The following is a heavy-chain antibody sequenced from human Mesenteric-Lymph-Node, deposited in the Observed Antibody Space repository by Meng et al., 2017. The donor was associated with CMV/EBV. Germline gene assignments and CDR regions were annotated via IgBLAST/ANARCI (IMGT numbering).Heavy chain of an antibody. CDR2: ISPYNGHT. Sequence: ASVKVSCKTFGYTFTNYGINWVRQAPGQGFEWMGRISPYNGHTNYAQNLQGRVTITTDTSTTTAYMELKSLRSDDTAVYYCARDRGPVEAVGTVPYGMNVWGQGTTVTVSS. V-gene: IGHV1-18*01. CDR1: GYTFTNYG. CDR3: ARDRGPVEAVGTVPYGMNV. J-gene: IGHJ6*02. D-gene: IGHD6-13*01.